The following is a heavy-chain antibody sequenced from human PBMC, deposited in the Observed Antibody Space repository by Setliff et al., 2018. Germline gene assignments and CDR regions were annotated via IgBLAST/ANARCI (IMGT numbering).Heavy chain of an antibody. Sequence: PGESLKISCKGSGYSFTSYWIGWVRQMPGKGLEWMGIIYPGDSDTRYRPSFQGQVTISADKSISTAYLQWSSLKASDTAMYYCARRRYYDSSGYYYFDYWGQGTLVAVSS. CDR2: IYPGDSDT. CDR1: GYSFTSYW. CDR3: ARRRYYDSSGYYYFDY. V-gene: IGHV5-51*01. D-gene: IGHD3-22*01. J-gene: IGHJ4*02.